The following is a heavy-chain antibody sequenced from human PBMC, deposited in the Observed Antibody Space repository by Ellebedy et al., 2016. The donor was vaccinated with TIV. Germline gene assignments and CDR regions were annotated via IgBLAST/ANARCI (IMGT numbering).Heavy chain of an antibody. V-gene: IGHV3-7*01. J-gene: IGHJ6*03. CDR1: GFIFNDHW. CDR3: ARVEPGYYYYYMDV. Sequence: GESLKISCAGSGFIFNDHWMSWVRQDQGKGLEWVANIKQDGSEKYYVDSVKGRFTISRDNAKNSLELQMNSLRAEDTAVYYCARVEPGYYYYYMDVWGKGTTVTVSS. D-gene: IGHD2-8*02. CDR2: IKQDGSEK.